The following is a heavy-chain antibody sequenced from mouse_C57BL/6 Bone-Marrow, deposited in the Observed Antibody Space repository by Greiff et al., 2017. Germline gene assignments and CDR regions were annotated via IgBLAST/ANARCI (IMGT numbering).Heavy chain of an antibody. CDR2: INPGSGGT. V-gene: IGHV1-54*01. J-gene: IGHJ4*01. CDR3: ARDGYAFYAMDY. D-gene: IGHD2-2*01. CDR1: GYAFTNYL. Sequence: VKLQESGAELVRPGTSVKVSCKASGYAFTNYLIEWVKQRPGQGLEWIGVINPGSGGTNYNEKFKGKATLTADKSSSTAYMQLSSLTSEDSAVYFCARDGYAFYAMDYWGQGTSVTVSS.